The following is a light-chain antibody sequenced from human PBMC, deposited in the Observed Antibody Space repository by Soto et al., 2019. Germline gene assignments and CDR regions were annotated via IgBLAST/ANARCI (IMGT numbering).Light chain of an antibody. CDR1: QSVSSSY. Sequence: IVLTQSPGTLSLSPGERATLSCRASQSVSSSYLAWYQQKPGQAPRLPIYGASSRATGIPDRFSGSGSGTDLTLTISSLEPEDFAVYYCQQYSSSPPRTFGQGTKVEIK. CDR2: GAS. CDR3: QQYSSSPPRT. J-gene: IGKJ1*01. V-gene: IGKV3-20*01.